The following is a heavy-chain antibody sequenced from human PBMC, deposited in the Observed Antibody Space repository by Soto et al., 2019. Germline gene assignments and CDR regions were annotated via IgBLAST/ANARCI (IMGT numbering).Heavy chain of an antibody. D-gene: IGHD3-10*01. CDR2: ISPDGGRK. CDR1: GYDFTDHS. J-gene: IGHJ4*02. Sequence: ASVKVSCKASGYDFTDHSIHWVRQAPGQGLEWMGIISPDGGRKRYSQQFQVRINMTRNTSKSTVYMEMSSLRSEDTAVYYCARALRGGVIIVITSAQMDYWGQETQFTAPQ. V-gene: IGHV1-46*01. CDR3: ARALRGGVIIVITSAQMDY.